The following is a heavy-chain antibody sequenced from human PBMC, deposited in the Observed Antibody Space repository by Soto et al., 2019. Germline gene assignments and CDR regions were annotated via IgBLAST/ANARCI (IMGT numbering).Heavy chain of an antibody. J-gene: IGHJ5*02. D-gene: IGHD2-8*01. CDR2: IYHSGST. V-gene: IGHV4-30-2*01. Sequence: QLQLQESGSGLVKPSQTLSLTCAVSGGSISSGGYSWSWIRQPPGKGLEWIGYIYHSGSTYYNPSLKSRVTISVDSSKNQFSLKLSSVPAADTAVYYCARWWMYAPRFCPWGQGTLVTVSS. CDR1: GGSISSGGYS. CDR3: ARWWMYAPRFCP.